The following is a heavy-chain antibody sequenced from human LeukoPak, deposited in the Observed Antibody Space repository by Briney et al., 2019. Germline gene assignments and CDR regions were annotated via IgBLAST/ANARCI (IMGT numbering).Heavy chain of an antibody. J-gene: IGHJ5*02. Sequence: GGSLRLSCAASGFIFSSSALSWVRHSPGEGLQWVSSISNTGGRTYYADSVKGRFTITRDNSRNTVNLQMNSLRAGDTARYYCAKGGQDFDFWRFDLWGQGILVIVSS. CDR3: AKGGQDFDFWRFDL. V-gene: IGHV3-23*01. D-gene: IGHD3-3*01. CDR1: GFIFSSSA. CDR2: ISNTGGRT.